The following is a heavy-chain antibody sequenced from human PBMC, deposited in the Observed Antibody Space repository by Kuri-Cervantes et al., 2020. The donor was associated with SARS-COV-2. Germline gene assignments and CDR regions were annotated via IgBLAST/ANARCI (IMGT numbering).Heavy chain of an antibody. J-gene: IGHJ4*02. CDR2: ISSSSSYI. CDR1: GFTFSSYS. D-gene: IGHD1-26*01. Sequence: GESLKISCAASGFTFSSYSMNWVRQAPGKGLEWVSSISSSSSYIYYADSVKVRFTISRDNAKNSLYLQMNSLRAEDTAVYYCASQGAVYWGQGTLVTVSS. V-gene: IGHV3-21*01. CDR3: ASQGAVY.